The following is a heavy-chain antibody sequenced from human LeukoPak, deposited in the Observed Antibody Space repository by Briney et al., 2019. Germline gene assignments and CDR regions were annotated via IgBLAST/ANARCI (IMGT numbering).Heavy chain of an antibody. CDR1: GFTFSSYS. CDR2: INWNGGST. J-gene: IGHJ3*02. Sequence: GGSLRLSCAASGFTFSSYSMNWVRQAPGKGLEWVSGINWNGGSTGYADSVKGRFTISRDNAKNSLYLQMNSLRAEDTALYYCAREGGSYYAFDIWGQGTMVTVSS. CDR3: AREGGSYYAFDI. D-gene: IGHD1-26*01. V-gene: IGHV3-20*04.